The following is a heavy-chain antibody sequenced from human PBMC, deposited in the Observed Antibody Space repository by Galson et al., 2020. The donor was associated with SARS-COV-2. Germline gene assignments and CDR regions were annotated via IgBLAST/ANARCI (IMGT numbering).Heavy chain of an antibody. Sequence: TGGSLRLSCAVSGFTVSNKYMSWVRQAPGMGPEWVSVIYTTGTTQYTDSVKGRFSISRDNSKNTLYLQMNSLRVEDTAMYYCVREGSDGFDMWGPVTMVTVSS. CDR3: VREGSDGFDM. CDR2: IYTTGTT. V-gene: IGHV3-66*01. CDR1: GFTVSNKY. J-gene: IGHJ3*02.